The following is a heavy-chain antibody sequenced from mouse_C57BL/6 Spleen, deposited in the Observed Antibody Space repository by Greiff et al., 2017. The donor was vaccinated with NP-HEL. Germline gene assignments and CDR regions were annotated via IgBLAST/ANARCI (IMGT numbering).Heavy chain of an antibody. D-gene: IGHD2-5*01. CDR3: ARNRAYDSNGYAMDY. CDR1: GFSLTSYC. J-gene: IGHJ4*01. Sequence: VQLQQSGPGLVQPSQSLSITCTVSGFSLTSYCVHWVRQAPGKGLEWLGVIWSGGSTDYNAAFISRLSISKDNSKSQVFFKMNSLQADDTAIYYCARNRAYDSNGYAMDYWGQGTSVTVSS. CDR2: IWSGGST. V-gene: IGHV2-2*01.